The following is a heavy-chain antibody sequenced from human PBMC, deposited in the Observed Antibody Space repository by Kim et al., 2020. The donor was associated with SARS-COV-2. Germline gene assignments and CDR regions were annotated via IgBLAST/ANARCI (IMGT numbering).Heavy chain of an antibody. D-gene: IGHD6-19*01. J-gene: IGHJ4*02. Sequence: SVKGRFTISRDNSKNTLYLQMNSLRAEDTAVYYCAKDSLAVAGRSVYFDYWGQGTLVTVSS. V-gene: IGHV3-30*02. CDR3: AKDSLAVAGRSVYFDY.